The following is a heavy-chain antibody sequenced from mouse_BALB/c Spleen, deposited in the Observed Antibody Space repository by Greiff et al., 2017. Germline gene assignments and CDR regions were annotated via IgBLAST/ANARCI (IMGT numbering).Heavy chain of an antibody. V-gene: IGHV5-17*02. CDR3: ARGFAY. CDR2: ISSGSSTI. J-gene: IGHJ3*01. CDR1: GFTFSSFG. Sequence: EVHLVESGGGLVQPGGSRKLSCAASGFTFSSFGMHWVRQAPEKGLEWVAYISSGSSTIYYADTVKGRFTISRDNPKNTLFLQMTSLRSEDTAMYYCARGFAYWGQGTLVTVSA.